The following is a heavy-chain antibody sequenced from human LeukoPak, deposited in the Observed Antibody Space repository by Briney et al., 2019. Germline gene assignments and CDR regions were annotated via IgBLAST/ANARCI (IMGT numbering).Heavy chain of an antibody. J-gene: IGHJ5*02. D-gene: IGHD2-2*01. Sequence: GASVKVSCKASGYTFTSYGISWVRQAPGQGLEWMGWISGYNGNTNYAQKLQGRVTMTTDTSTSTAYMELRSLRSDDTAVYYCAREYQLLGTVYNYFDPWGQGTLVTVSS. CDR1: GYTFTSYG. CDR2: ISGYNGNT. V-gene: IGHV1-18*01. CDR3: AREYQLLGTVYNYFDP.